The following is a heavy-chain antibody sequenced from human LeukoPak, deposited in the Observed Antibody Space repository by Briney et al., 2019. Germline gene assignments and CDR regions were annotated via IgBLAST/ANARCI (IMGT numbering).Heavy chain of an antibody. CDR1: GFTFSSYS. J-gene: IGHJ4*02. V-gene: IGHV3-21*01. CDR3: ARGGLDSSGLDY. Sequence: GGSLRLSCAASGFTFSSYSMNWVRQAPGKGLEWVSSISSSSSYIYYADSVKGRFTISRDNAKNSLYLQMNSLRAEDTAVYYCARGGLDSSGLDYWGQGPLVTVSS. CDR2: ISSSSSYI. D-gene: IGHD6-19*01.